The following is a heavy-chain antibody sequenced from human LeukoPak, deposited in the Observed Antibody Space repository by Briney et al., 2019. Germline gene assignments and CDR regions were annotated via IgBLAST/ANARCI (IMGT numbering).Heavy chain of an antibody. CDR3: AGGPRWLAFDY. Sequence: PGGSLRLSCAASGFTVSSNYMAWVRQAPGKGLEWVSVIYNGVNTNYADSVKGGFTISRDNSKNTLYLQMNSLRAEDTAVYYCAGGPRWLAFDYWGQGTLVTVSS. D-gene: IGHD6-19*01. CDR1: GFTVSSNY. J-gene: IGHJ4*02. V-gene: IGHV3-53*01. CDR2: IYNGVNT.